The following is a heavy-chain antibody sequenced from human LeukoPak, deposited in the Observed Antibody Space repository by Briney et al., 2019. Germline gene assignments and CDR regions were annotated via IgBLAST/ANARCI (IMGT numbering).Heavy chain of an antibody. Sequence: GGSLRLSCSVSGITLSNYGMSWVRQPPGKGLEWVAGISGSGGKTNYADSVKGRFTISRDNPKNILYLQMTSLRVEDTAVYFCAKRGVVIRVFLVGLHKEAYYFDSWGQGALVTVSS. D-gene: IGHD3-10*01. V-gene: IGHV3-23*01. CDR3: AKRGVVIRVFLVGLHKEAYYFDS. J-gene: IGHJ4*02. CDR2: ISGSGGKT. CDR1: GITLSNYG.